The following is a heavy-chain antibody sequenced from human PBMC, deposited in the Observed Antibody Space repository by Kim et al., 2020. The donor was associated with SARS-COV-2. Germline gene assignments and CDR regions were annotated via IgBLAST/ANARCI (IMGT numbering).Heavy chain of an antibody. CDR2: ICYDGSFK. CDR3: ARDGSGTYDILTGFDS. J-gene: IGHJ5*01. CDR1: GFTFSAYG. Sequence: GGSLRLSCAASGFTFSAYGMHWVRQAPGKGLEWVALICYDGSFKYNADSVKGRFTISRDNSKNKVYLQMNSLRAEDTAVYYCARDGSGTYDILTGFDSWGQGTLVTVSS. V-gene: IGHV3-33*01. D-gene: IGHD3-9*01.